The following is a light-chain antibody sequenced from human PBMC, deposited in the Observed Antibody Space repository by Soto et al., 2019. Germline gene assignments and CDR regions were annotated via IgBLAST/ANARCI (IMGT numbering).Light chain of an antibody. CDR2: DVN. CDR1: SSDIGAYNF. V-gene: IGLV2-14*03. CDR3: TSWTTSTTMI. Sequence: QSALTQPASVSGSPGRSITISCTGTSSDIGAYNFVSWYQQHPGKAPKLMLYDVNIRPSGVSNRFSGSKSGNTASLTISGLQAEDEADYYCTSWTTSTTMIFGGGTKSPS. J-gene: IGLJ2*01.